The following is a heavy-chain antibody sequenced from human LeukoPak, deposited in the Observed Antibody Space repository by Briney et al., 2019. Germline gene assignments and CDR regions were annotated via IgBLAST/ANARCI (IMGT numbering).Heavy chain of an antibody. CDR1: GFTVSSNY. V-gene: IGHV3-66*02. J-gene: IGHJ4*02. CDR2: IYSGGST. Sequence: GGSLRLSCAASGFTVSSNYMSWVRQAPGEGLEWVSVIYSGGSTYYADSVKGRFTISRDNSKNTLYLQMNSLRAEDTAVYYCARPFPRAYDFDYWGQGTLVTVSS. CDR3: ARPFPRAYDFDY. D-gene: IGHD3-3*01.